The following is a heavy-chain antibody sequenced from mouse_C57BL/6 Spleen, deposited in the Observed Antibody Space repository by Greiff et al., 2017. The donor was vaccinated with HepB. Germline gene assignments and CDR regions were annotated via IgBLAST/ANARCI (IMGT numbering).Heavy chain of an antibody. J-gene: IGHJ2*01. CDR1: GYTFTDYE. Sequence: VQLQQSGAELVRPGASVTLSCKASGYTFTDYEMHWVKQTPVHGLEWIGAIDPETGGTAYNQKFKGKAILTADKSSRTAYMELRILTSEDSDVYYCTRRYYDYDFDYWGQGTTLTVSS. V-gene: IGHV1-15*01. D-gene: IGHD2-4*01. CDR3: TRRYYDYDFDY. CDR2: IDPETGGT.